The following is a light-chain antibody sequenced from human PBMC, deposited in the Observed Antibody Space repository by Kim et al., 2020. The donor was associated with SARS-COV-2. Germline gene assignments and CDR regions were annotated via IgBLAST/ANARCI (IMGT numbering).Light chain of an antibody. CDR1: SLRGYY. V-gene: IGLV3-19*01. J-gene: IGLJ2*01. Sequence: SSELTQDPAVSVALGQTVRITCQGDSLRGYYASWYQQKPGQAPVLVIYGKNNRPSGIPDRFSGSSSGNTASLTITGAQAEDEADYYCNSRDSSGNHHVVF. CDR2: GKN. CDR3: NSRDSSGNHHVV.